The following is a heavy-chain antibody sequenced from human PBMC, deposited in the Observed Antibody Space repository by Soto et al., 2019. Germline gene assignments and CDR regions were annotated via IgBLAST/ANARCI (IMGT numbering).Heavy chain of an antibody. Sequence: QVQLQESGPGLVKPSETLSLTCTVSGGSISNYYWSWIRQPPGKGLEWIGSIYYSGSTNYNPSLKSRLTISVDTSKNQFSLTLSSVTAADTAVYYCARRYGSCFDSWGQGTLVTVSS. CDR1: GGSISNYY. D-gene: IGHD5-18*01. CDR3: ARRYGSCFDS. V-gene: IGHV4-59*08. J-gene: IGHJ4*02. CDR2: IYYSGST.